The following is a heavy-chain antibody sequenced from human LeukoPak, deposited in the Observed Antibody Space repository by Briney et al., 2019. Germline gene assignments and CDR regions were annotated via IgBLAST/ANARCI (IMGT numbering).Heavy chain of an antibody. D-gene: IGHD3-10*01. CDR1: GFTFSSYW. Sequence: GGSLRLPCAASGFTFSSYWMHWVRQAPGKGLVWVSRINSDRSSTSYADSVKGRFTISRDNAKNTLYLQMNSLRAEDTAVYYCARVPVRRYYGSGSYYHYYYGMDVWGKGTTVTVSS. CDR3: ARVPVRRYYGSGSYYHYYYGMDV. J-gene: IGHJ6*04. V-gene: IGHV3-74*01. CDR2: INSDRSST.